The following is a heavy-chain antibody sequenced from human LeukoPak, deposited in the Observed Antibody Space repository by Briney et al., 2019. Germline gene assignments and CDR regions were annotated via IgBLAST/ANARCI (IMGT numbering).Heavy chain of an antibody. Sequence: SVTVSFKASGGTFINYASSWVRQAPGQGLEWMGGIIPIFGTANYAQKFQGRVTITADESTSTAYMELSSLRSEDTAVYYCESGWQQWPGSPRGSPFDYGKQGTLATV. CDR2: IIPIFGTA. V-gene: IGHV1-69*13. CDR3: ESGWQQWPGSPRGSPFDY. D-gene: IGHD6-19*01. J-gene: IGHJ4*02. CDR1: GGTFINYA.